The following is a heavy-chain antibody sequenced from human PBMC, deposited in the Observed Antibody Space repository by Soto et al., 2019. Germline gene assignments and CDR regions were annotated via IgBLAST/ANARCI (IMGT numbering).Heavy chain of an antibody. CDR1: GFTFSNAW. V-gene: IGHV3-74*01. CDR3: AREAGYCSRTSCYRRAFDT. CDR2: INTDGGST. Sequence: GGSLRLSCAASGFTFSNAWMHWVRQVPGKGLVWVSRINTDGGSTSYADSVKGRFPISRDNAKNTLFLQMTGLRVDDTSVYYCAREAGYCSRTSCYRRAFDTWGQGTMVTVSS. D-gene: IGHD2-2*01. J-gene: IGHJ3*02.